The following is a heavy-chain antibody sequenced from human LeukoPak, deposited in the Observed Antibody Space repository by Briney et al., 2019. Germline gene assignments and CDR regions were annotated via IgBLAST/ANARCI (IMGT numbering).Heavy chain of an antibody. CDR2: IYYGGST. V-gene: IGHV4-39*01. Sequence: SETLSLTCTVSGGSISSSSYYWGWIRQPPGKGLEWLGNIYYGGSTYYNPSLKTRVTIFVDTSKNPFSLKLSSVTAADTAVYYCARPRILSPTSHVYGMDVWGQGTTVTVSS. D-gene: IGHD2-15*01. CDR1: GGSISSSSYY. CDR3: ARPRILSPTSHVYGMDV. J-gene: IGHJ6*02.